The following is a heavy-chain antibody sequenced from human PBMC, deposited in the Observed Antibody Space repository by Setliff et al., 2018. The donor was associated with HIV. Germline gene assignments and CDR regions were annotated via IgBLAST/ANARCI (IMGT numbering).Heavy chain of an antibody. V-gene: IGHV4-31*03. CDR3: ARHCSGDCMPV. J-gene: IGHJ4*02. D-gene: IGHD2-21*02. CDR1: GGSITSGGYY. Sequence: SETLSLTCTVSGGSITSGGYYWSWIRQHPGKGLEWIGYIFYSGSTYYNPSLKSRAAISVDTSENYFSLRLNSVTAADTAVYYCARHCSGDCMPVWGQGTLVTVSS. CDR2: IFYSGST.